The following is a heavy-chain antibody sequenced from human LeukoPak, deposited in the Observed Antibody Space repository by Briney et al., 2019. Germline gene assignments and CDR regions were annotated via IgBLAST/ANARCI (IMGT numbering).Heavy chain of an antibody. Sequence: GGSLRLSCAASGFTLSDYWMSWVRQAPGKGLEWVANIDQDESDENYVDSVKGRFTISRDNSKNSLYLQMNSLRTEDTALYYCAKGRLGLELSTALDYWGQGTLVTVSS. V-gene: IGHV3-7*03. J-gene: IGHJ4*02. CDR1: GFTLSDYW. D-gene: IGHD1-7*01. CDR2: IDQDESDE. CDR3: AKGRLGLELSTALDY.